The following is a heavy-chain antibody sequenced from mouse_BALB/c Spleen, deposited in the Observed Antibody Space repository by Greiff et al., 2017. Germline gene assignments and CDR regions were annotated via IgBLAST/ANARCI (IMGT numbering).Heavy chain of an antibody. D-gene: IGHD1-1*01. CDR3: NACGYYGSSYDFDY. V-gene: IGHV14-4*02. Sequence: VQLKESGAELVRSGASVTLSCTASGFYIKDYYMHWVKQRPEQGLEWIGWIDPENGDTEYAPKFQGKATMTADTSSNTAYLQLSSLTSEDTAVYYGNACGYYGSSYDFDYWGQGTTLTVSS. J-gene: IGHJ2*01. CDR1: GFYIKDYY. CDR2: IDPENGDT.